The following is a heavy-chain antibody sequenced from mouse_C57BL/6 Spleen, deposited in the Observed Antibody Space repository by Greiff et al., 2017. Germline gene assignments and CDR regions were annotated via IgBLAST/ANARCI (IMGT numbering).Heavy chain of an antibody. J-gene: IGHJ2*01. D-gene: IGHD2-5*01. Sequence: QVQLQQPGAELMRPGSSVKLSCKASGYTFTSYWMDWVKQRPGQGLEWIGNIYPSDSETHYNQKFKDKATLTVDKSSSTAYMQLSSLTSEDSAVYYCASSAYYSNYPYYFDYWGQGTTLTVSS. V-gene: IGHV1-61*01. CDR3: ASSAYYSNYPYYFDY. CDR1: GYTFTSYW. CDR2: IYPSDSET.